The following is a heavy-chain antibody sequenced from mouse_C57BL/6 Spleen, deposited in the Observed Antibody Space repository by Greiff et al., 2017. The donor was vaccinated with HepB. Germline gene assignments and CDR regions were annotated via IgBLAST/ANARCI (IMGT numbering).Heavy chain of an antibody. J-gene: IGHJ2*01. D-gene: IGHD2-2*01. CDR3: ARGFYFGYDY. CDR2: IYPSDSET. CDR1: GYTFTSYW. Sequence: QVQLKQPGAELVRPGSSVKLSCKASGYTFTSYWMDWVKQRPGQGLEWIGNIYPSDSETHYNQKFKDKATLTVDKSSSTAYMQLSSLTSEDSAVYYCARGFYFGYDYWGQGTTLTVSS. V-gene: IGHV1-61*01.